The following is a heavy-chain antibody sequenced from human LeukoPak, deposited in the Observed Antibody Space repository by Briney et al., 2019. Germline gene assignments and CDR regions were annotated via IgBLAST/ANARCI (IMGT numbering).Heavy chain of an antibody. D-gene: IGHD3-10*01. Sequence: SETLSLTCTVSGGSISSGGYYWSWIRQHPGKGLEWIGYIYYSGSTYYNPSLKSRVTISVDTSKNQFSLKLSSATAADTAVYYCARESLITMVRGVSHYGMDVWGQGTTVTVSS. V-gene: IGHV4-31*03. CDR3: ARESLITMVRGVSHYGMDV. CDR2: IYYSGST. CDR1: GGSISSGGYY. J-gene: IGHJ6*02.